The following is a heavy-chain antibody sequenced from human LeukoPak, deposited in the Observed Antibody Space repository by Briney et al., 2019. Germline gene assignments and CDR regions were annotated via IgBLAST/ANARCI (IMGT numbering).Heavy chain of an antibody. CDR3: TTYKSGHY. V-gene: IGHV3-73*01. Sequence: GGSLRLSCAASGFAFSGCDMHWVRQASGKGLEWVGRITTKANRYATAYSASLKGRFTISRDDSKNTAYLQINSLRTEDTAVYYCTTYKSGHYWGQGTLVTVSS. J-gene: IGHJ4*02. CDR1: GFAFSGCD. D-gene: IGHD3-3*01. CDR2: ITTKANRYAT.